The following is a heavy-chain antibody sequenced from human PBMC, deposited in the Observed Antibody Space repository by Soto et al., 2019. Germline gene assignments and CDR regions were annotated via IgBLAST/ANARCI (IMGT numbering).Heavy chain of an antibody. V-gene: IGHV3-23*01. CDR3: AKIGGEVIQLWVSDAFDI. D-gene: IGHD5-18*01. CDR1: GGSFSGYY. Sequence: TSETLSLTCAVYGGSFSGYYWSWIRQPPGKGLEWVSAISGSGGSTYYADSVKGRFTISRDNSKNTLYLQMNSLRAEDTAVYYCAKIGGEVIQLWVSDAFDIWGQGTMVTVSS. J-gene: IGHJ3*02. CDR2: ISGSGGST.